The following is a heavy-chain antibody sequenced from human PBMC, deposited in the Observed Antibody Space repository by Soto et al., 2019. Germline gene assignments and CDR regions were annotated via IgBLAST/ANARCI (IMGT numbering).Heavy chain of an antibody. CDR1: GGTFSSYA. V-gene: IGHV1-69*06. CDR2: IIPIFGTA. J-gene: IGHJ6*02. D-gene: IGHD3-22*01. Sequence: SVKVSCKASGGTFSSYAISWVRQAPGQGVEWMGGIIPIFGTANYAQKFQGRVTITADKSTSTAYMELSSLRSEDTAVYYCARSYYDSSGYYYRYYYYYGMDVWGQGTTVTVSS. CDR3: ARSYYDSSGYYYRYYYYYGMDV.